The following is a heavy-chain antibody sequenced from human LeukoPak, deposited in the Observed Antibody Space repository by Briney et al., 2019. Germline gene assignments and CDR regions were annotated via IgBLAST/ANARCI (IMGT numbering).Heavy chain of an antibody. V-gene: IGHV1-24*01. D-gene: IGHD3-10*01. CDR3: AGKYGSGSYRV. CDR1: GYTLTELS. Sequence: ASVKVSCKVSGYTLTELSMHWVRQAPGKGLEWMGGFDPEDGETIYAQKFQGRVTITADESTSTAYMELSSLRSEDTAVYYCAGKYGSGSYRVWGQGTLVTVSS. J-gene: IGHJ4*02. CDR2: FDPEDGET.